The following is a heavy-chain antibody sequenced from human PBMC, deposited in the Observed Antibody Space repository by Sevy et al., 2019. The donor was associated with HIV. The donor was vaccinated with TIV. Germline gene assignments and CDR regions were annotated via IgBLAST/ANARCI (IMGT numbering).Heavy chain of an antibody. Sequence: GESQKISCKGSGYNFAIYWIAWVRQMPGKGLEWLGIIYPGDSDTRYSPSFQGQVIISVDKSIRTTYLQWSSLKASDSAMYHCARLESLRGYSYGTHLDYWGQGTLVTVSS. CDR1: GYNFAIYW. CDR3: ARLESLRGYSYGTHLDY. CDR2: IYPGDSDT. J-gene: IGHJ4*02. V-gene: IGHV5-51*01. D-gene: IGHD5-18*01.